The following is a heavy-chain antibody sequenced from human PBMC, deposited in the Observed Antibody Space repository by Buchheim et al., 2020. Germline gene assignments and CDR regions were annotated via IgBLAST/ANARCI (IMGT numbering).Heavy chain of an antibody. CDR3: ARVGTGYSRARGTDV. Sequence: QVQLQQWGAGLLKPSETLSLTCAVYGGSFSGYYWSWIRQPPGKGLEWIGEINHSGSTNYNPSLKSRVTISVDTSKNPFSLKLSSVTAADTAVYYCARVGTGYSRARGTDVWGQGTT. CDR2: INHSGST. J-gene: IGHJ6*02. D-gene: IGHD6-13*01. V-gene: IGHV4-34*01. CDR1: GGSFSGYY.